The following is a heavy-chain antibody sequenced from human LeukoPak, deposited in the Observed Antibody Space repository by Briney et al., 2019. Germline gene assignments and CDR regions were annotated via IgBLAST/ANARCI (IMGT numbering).Heavy chain of an antibody. J-gene: IGHJ3*02. V-gene: IGHV3-72*01. CDR3: ARVRYCSSTTCRGAFDI. CDR2: TRNKANSYTT. CDR1: GFTFSDHY. D-gene: IGHD2-2*01. Sequence: PGGSLRLSCAASGFTFSDHYMDWVRQAPGKGLEWVGRTRNKANSYTTVYAASVKDRFTISRDDSEKSLYLQMNSLKTEDTAVYYCARVRYCSSTTCRGAFDIWGQGTMVTVSS.